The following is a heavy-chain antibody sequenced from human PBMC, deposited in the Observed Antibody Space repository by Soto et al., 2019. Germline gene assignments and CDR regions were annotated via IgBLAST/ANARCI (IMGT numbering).Heavy chain of an antibody. D-gene: IGHD6-25*01. CDR3: ARDNSLAEREFDY. CDR2: IYHSGST. J-gene: IGHJ4*02. CDR1: GGSISSSNW. V-gene: IGHV4-4*02. Sequence: SETLSLTYAVSGGSISSSNWWSWVRQPPGKGLEWIGEIYHSGSTNYNPSLKSRVTISVDKSKNQFSLRLSSLTAADTAVYYCARDNSLAEREFDYWGQGTLVTVSS.